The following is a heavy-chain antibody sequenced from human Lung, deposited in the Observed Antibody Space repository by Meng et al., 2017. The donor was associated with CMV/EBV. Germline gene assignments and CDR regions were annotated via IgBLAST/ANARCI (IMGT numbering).Heavy chain of an antibody. CDR2: ISGSGGST. J-gene: IGHJ4*02. D-gene: IGHD2-15*01. CDR3: AKDPVVLWQGGSYYFDY. V-gene: IGHV3-23*01. Sequence: GGSXRLXCAASGFTFSSYAMSWVRQAPGKGLEWVSAISGSGGSTYYADSVKGRFTISRDNSKNTLYLQMNSLRAEDTAVYYCAKDPVVLWQGGSYYFDYWXQGTXVTVSS. CDR1: GFTFSSYA.